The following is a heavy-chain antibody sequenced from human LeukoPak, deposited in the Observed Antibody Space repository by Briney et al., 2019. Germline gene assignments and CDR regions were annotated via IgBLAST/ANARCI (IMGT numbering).Heavy chain of an antibody. Sequence: SDTLSLTCGVSGYSMSSGYYWGWTRQPPGAGLEWSGSIYHSGSTYYTPCRKSRVTISVDTSKNQFSLKLSSVTAADTAVYYCARAYYGDYSDYWGQGTLVTVSS. V-gene: IGHV4-38-2*01. CDR2: IYHSGST. CDR3: ARAYYGDYSDY. D-gene: IGHD4-17*01. CDR1: GYSMSSGYY. J-gene: IGHJ4*02.